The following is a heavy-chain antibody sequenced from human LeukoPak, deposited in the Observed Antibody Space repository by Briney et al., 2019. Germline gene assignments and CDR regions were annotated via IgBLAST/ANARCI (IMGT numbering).Heavy chain of an antibody. J-gene: IGHJ4*02. CDR3: ASLGIAVAQYYFDY. CDR1: GFTFSSYS. V-gene: IGHV3-48*04. D-gene: IGHD6-19*01. CDR2: ISSSSSTI. Sequence: GGSLRLSCAASGFTFSSYSMNWVRQAPGKGLEWVSYISSSSSTIYYADSVKGRFTISRDNAKNSLYLQMNSLRAEDTAVYYCASLGIAVAQYYFDYWGQGTLVTVSS.